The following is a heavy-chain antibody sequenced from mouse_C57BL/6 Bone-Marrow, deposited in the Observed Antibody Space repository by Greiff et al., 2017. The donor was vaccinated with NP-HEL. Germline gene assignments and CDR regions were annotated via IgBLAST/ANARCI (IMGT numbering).Heavy chain of an antibody. CDR1: GYAFSSSW. Sequence: QVQLQQSGPELVKPGASVKISCKASGYAFSSSWMNWVKQRPGKGLEWIGRIYPGDGDTNYNGKFKGKATLTADKSSSTAYMQLSSLTSEDSAVYFCARRGWLLRVYFDYWSQGTTLTVSS. CDR3: ARRGWLLRVYFDY. V-gene: IGHV1-82*01. D-gene: IGHD2-3*01. CDR2: IYPGDGDT. J-gene: IGHJ2*01.